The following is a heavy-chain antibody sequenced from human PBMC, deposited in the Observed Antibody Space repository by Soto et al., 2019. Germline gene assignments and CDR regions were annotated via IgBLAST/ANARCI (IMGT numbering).Heavy chain of an antibody. J-gene: IGHJ4*02. CDR1: GGSITTRYY. Sequence: SETLSLTCTVSGGSITTRYYWGWIRQSPGKGLEWIGSISSSGSTYYNPSLKSRVTISVDTSKNQFSLRLRSVTAADTGVYYCARREYTNYVGFDFWGQGALVTVSS. D-gene: IGHD4-4*01. V-gene: IGHV4-39*01. CDR2: ISSSGST. CDR3: ARREYTNYVGFDF.